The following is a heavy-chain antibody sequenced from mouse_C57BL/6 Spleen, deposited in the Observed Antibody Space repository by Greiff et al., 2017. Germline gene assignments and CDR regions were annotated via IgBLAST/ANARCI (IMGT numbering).Heavy chain of an antibody. CDR1: GFTFSSYT. J-gene: IGHJ4*01. V-gene: IGHV5-9*01. CDR3: ARHDDYDEDYAMDY. CDR2: ISGGGGNT. D-gene: IGHD2-4*01. Sequence: EVHLVESGGGLVKPGGSLKLSCAASGFTFSSYTMSWVRQTPEKRLEWVATISGGGGNTYYPDSVKGRFTISRDNAKNTLYLQMSSLRSEDTALYYCARHDDYDEDYAMDYWGQGTSVTVSS.